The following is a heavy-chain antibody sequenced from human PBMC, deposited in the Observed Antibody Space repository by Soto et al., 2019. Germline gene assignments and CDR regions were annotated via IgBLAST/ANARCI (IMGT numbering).Heavy chain of an antibody. V-gene: IGHV1-2*02. J-gene: IGHJ3*02. CDR3: ARERASSSWYVAFDI. CDR1: GYTFTGYY. CDR2: INPNSGGT. D-gene: IGHD6-13*01. Sequence: VASVKVSCKASGYTFTGYYMRWVRQAPGQGLEWMGWINPNSGGTNYAQKFQGRVTMTRDTSISTAYMELSRLRSDDTAVYYCARERASSSWYVAFDIWGQGTMVTVSS.